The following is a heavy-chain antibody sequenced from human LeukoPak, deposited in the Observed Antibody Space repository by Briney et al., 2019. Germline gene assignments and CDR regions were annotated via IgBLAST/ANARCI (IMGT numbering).Heavy chain of an antibody. Sequence: ASVKVSCKASGYTFSAHHIHWVRQAPGQGLEWMGIINPSGGSTSYAQKFQGRVTMTRDTSTSTVYMELSSLRSEDTAVYYCARTTYSSGWSAFDYWGQGTLVTVSS. CDR3: ARTTYSSGWSAFDY. J-gene: IGHJ4*02. D-gene: IGHD6-19*01. CDR2: INPSGGST. CDR1: GYTFSAHH. V-gene: IGHV1-46*01.